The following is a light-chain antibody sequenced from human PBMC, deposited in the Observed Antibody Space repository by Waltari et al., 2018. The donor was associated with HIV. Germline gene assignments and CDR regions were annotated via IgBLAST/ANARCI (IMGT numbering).Light chain of an antibody. V-gene: IGKV1-5*03. Sequence: DIQMTQSTSTLSASVGDRVTITCRASQIISTYLAWYQHKPGKAPKVLIYKASSLESGVPSRFSGSGSGTEFTLTISSLQPDDFATYYCQQYNSYSPSTFGQGTKLEIK. CDR1: QIISTY. J-gene: IGKJ2*01. CDR3: QQYNSYSPST. CDR2: KAS.